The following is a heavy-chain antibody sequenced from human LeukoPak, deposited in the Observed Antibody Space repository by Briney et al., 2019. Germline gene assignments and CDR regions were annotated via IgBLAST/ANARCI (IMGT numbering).Heavy chain of an antibody. CDR2: ISGSGGST. J-gene: IGHJ4*02. CDR3: AKGSSSGSFSVFDY. D-gene: IGHD3-10*01. V-gene: IGHV3-23*01. CDR1: GFTFSSYA. Sequence: GGSLRLSCAASGFTFSSYAMSWVRQAPGKGLEWVSGISGSGGSTYYADSVKGRFTISRDNSKNTSYLQMNSLRAEDTAVYYCAKGSSSGSFSVFDYWGQGTLVPVSS.